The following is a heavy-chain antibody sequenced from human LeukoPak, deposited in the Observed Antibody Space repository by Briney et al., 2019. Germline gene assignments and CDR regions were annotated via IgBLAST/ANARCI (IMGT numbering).Heavy chain of an antibody. V-gene: IGHV3-7*05. CDR1: GFTFSSHW. CDR3: KRGEWDLLFDY. J-gene: IGHJ4*02. CDR2: IKQDGSGV. D-gene: IGHD1-26*01. Sequence: GGSLRLSCVGSGFTFSSHWMSWVRQAPGKGLEWVANIKQDGSGVDYVDSVKGRFTISRDNAKNSLFLRMNSLRAEDTAVYYCKRGEWDLLFDYWGQGTLVTVSS.